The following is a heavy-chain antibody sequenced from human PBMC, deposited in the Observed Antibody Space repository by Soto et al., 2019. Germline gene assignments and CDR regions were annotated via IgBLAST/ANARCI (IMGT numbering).Heavy chain of an antibody. CDR1: GFTVNNNY. Sequence: EVQLVESGGGLVQPGGSLRLYCAVSGFTVNNNYMSWVRQAPGKGLEWVSVIYSDGRTYYADSVQGRFTVSRDTSRNTMYLQMNSLRDDDTVVYYCTRDSSYYSSGRGMLDYWGQGTLITVTS. J-gene: IGHJ4*02. CDR3: TRDSSYYSSGRGMLDY. CDR2: IYSDGRT. D-gene: IGHD3-10*01. V-gene: IGHV3-66*01.